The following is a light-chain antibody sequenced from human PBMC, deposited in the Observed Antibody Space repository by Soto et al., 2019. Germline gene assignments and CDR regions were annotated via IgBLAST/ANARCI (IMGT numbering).Light chain of an antibody. CDR2: LNSDGSH. Sequence: QPVLTQSPSAPASLGASVKLTCTLSSGHSSYAIAWHQQQPEKGPRYLMKLNSDGSHSKGDGIPDRFSGSSSGAERYLTISSLQSEDEADYYCQTWGTGIYVVFGGGTKLTVL. CDR1: SGHSSYA. V-gene: IGLV4-69*01. J-gene: IGLJ2*01. CDR3: QTWGTGIYVV.